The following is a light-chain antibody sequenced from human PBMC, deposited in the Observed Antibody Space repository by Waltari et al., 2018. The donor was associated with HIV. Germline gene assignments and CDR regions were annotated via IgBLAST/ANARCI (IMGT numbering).Light chain of an antibody. Sequence: QSVLTQSPSASGTPGQRVTISCSGSSSNIGSNYVYWYQQLPGTAPKLLLSRNNQRPSGVPDRFSGSKSGTSASLAISGLRSEDEAHYYCATWTDSLSGVVFGGGTKLRVL. CDR1: SSNIGSNY. J-gene: IGLJ2*01. CDR3: ATWTDSLSGVV. CDR2: RNN. V-gene: IGLV1-47*01.